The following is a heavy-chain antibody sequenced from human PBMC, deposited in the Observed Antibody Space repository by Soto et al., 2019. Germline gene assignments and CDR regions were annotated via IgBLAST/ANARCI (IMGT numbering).Heavy chain of an antibody. CDR2: ISYSGTT. V-gene: IGHV4-30-4*01. J-gene: IGHJ4*02. CDR1: GGSISSGNYY. CDR3: ATMGTPVTGLYYFDY. Sequence: PSETLSLTCTVSGGSISSGNYYWSWIRQPPGKGLEWIGFISYSGTTHYSASLRSRVSISVDTSKNQFSLDLSSLTAADTAVHYCATMGTPVTGLYYFDYWGQGTLVTVSS. D-gene: IGHD4-17*01.